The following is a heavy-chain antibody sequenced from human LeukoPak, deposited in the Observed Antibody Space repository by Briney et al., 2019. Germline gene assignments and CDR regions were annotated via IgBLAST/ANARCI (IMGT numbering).Heavy chain of an antibody. CDR3: TRCHDYVWGSYRPFDY. D-gene: IGHD3-16*02. CDR1: GFTSGDYA. J-gene: IGHJ4*02. V-gene: IGHV3-49*04. CDR2: IRSKAYGGTT. Sequence: GGSLRLSCTASGFTSGDYAMSWVRQAPGKGLEWVGFIRSKAYGGTTEYAASVKGRFTISRDDSKSIAYLQMNSLKTEDTAVYYCTRCHDYVWGSYRPFDYWGQGTLVTVSS.